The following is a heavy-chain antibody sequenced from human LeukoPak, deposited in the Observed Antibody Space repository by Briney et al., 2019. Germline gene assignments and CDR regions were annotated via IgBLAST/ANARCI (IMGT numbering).Heavy chain of an antibody. CDR3: ARGRWSATTASYYLDF. J-gene: IGHJ4*02. CDR2: INAGNGNT. CDR1: EYTFTDYA. D-gene: IGHD5-24*01. Sequence: GASVKVSCKASEYTFTDYAINWVRQAPGQRLEWVGWINAGNGNTRYSQRFQGRVTITRDTSASTAYMELSSLTSEDTAVYYCARGRWSATTASYYLDFWGQGTLVTVSS. V-gene: IGHV1-3*01.